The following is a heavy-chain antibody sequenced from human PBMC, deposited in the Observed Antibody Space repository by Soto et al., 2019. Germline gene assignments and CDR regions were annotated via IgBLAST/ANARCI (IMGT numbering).Heavy chain of an antibody. CDR3: TKDRVPDGIYSFDY. D-gene: IGHD2-15*01. J-gene: IGHJ4*02. CDR1: GFTFSNYW. Sequence: PGGSLRLSCAASGFTFSNYWMHWVRQAPGKGLVWVSLIHSDGISTYYRESVKGRFTISKDNFMKMVYLQMNSLRVEDAAVYYCTKDRVPDGIYSFDYWGQGALVTVSS. V-gene: IGHV3-74*01. CDR2: IHSDGIST.